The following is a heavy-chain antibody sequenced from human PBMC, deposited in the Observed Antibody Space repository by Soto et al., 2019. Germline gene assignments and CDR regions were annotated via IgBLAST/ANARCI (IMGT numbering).Heavy chain of an antibody. CDR2: INPSGGST. CDR3: AKDPNIVVVPAARAYYYYYMDV. D-gene: IGHD2-2*01. CDR1: GYTFTSYY. J-gene: IGHJ6*03. V-gene: IGHV1-46*01. Sequence: ASVKVSCKASGYTFTSYYMHWVRQAPGQGLEWMGIINPSGGSTNYAQKFQGRVTMTRDTSTSTVYMELSSLRSEDTAVYYCAKDPNIVVVPAARAYYYYYMDVWGKGTTVTVSS.